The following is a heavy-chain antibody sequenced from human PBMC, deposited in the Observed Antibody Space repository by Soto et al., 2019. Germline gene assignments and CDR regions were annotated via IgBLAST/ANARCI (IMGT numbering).Heavy chain of an antibody. CDR3: ARGPKSGNCFLSFFDY. J-gene: IGHJ4*02. V-gene: IGHV1-3*01. CDR2: INAGNGNT. CDR1: GYTFTNFA. Sequence: QVQLVQSGAEVKKPGASVKVSCKASGYTFTNFAMHWVRQAPGQRLEWMGWINAGNGNTKYSQKFQGRVSITRDTSANTAYMELSSLRSEDTAMYYCARGPKSGNCFLSFFDYWGQGSLVTVSS. D-gene: IGHD1-26*01.